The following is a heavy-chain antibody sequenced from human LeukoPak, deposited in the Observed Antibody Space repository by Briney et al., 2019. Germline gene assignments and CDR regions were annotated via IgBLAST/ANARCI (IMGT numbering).Heavy chain of an antibody. CDR1: GFTSYTYA. CDR3: AKDLLYGGDSKDRGAFDV. CDR2: ISGRGRNT. D-gene: IGHD2-21*02. J-gene: IGHJ3*01. Sequence: GGSLRLSCAASGFTSYTYAMNWVRQAPGKGLEWVSAISGRGRNTYYADSVKGQFTISRDNSNNMVYLQMHSLTADDTAVYYCAKDLLYGGDSKDRGAFDVWGQGTMVTVSS. V-gene: IGHV3-23*01.